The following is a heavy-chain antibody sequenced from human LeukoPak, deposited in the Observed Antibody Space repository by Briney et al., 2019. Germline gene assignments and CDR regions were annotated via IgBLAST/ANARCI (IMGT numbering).Heavy chain of an antibody. J-gene: IGHJ4*02. CDR1: GYTFTSYD. CDR2: MNPNSGNT. D-gene: IGHD3-3*01. V-gene: IGHV1-8*03. Sequence: ASVKVSCKASGYTFTSYDINWVRQANGQGLEWMGWMNPNSGNTGYAQTFQGSVTITRNTSISTAYMELSSLRSEDTAVYYCARARRNYDFWSGILGYWGQGTLVTVSS. CDR3: ARARRNYDFWSGILGY.